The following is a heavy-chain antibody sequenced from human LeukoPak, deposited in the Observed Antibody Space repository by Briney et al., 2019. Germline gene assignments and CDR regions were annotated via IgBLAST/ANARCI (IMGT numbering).Heavy chain of an antibody. V-gene: IGHV1-2*02. CDR1: GYTFTGYY. CDR3: ARDLPWTNQLIAVAGKNWFDP. J-gene: IGHJ5*02. CDR2: INRNSGGT. D-gene: IGHD6-19*01. Sequence: ASVKVSCKASGYTFTGYYMHWVRQAPGQGLEWMGWINRNSGGTNYAQKFQGRVTMTRDTSISTAYMELSRLRSDDTAVYYCARDLPWTNQLIAVAGKNWFDPWGQGTLVTVSS.